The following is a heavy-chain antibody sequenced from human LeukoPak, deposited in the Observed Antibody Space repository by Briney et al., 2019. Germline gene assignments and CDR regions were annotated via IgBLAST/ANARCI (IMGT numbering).Heavy chain of an antibody. J-gene: IGHJ4*02. CDR1: GFTFSSYW. CDR2: INSDGSST. D-gene: IGHD3-10*01. V-gene: IGHV3-74*01. CDR3: AKVRGSGDYDY. Sequence: GGSLRLSCAASGFTFSSYWMHWVRQAPGKGLVWVSRINSDGSSTSYADSVKGRFTISRDNSKNTLYLQMNSLRAEDTAVYYCAKVRGSGDYDYWGQGTLVTVSS.